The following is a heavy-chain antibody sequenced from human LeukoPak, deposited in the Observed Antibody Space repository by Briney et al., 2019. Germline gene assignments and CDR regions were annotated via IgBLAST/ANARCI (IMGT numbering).Heavy chain of an antibody. CDR1: GFTFSSYS. J-gene: IGHJ4*02. CDR3: ARDDCSGGSCYDDY. CDR2: ISSSSSYI. Sequence: GGSLRLSCAASGFTFSSYSMNWVRQAPGKGLEWVSSISSSSSYIYYADSVKGRFTISRDNAKNSLYLQMNSLRVEDTAVYYCARDDCSGGSCYDDYWGQGTLVTVSS. V-gene: IGHV3-21*01. D-gene: IGHD2-15*01.